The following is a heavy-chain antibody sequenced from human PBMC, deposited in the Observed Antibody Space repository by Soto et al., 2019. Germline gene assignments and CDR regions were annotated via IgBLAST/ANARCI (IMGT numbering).Heavy chain of an antibody. CDR2: IIPIPGTA. CDR3: ARSQGSSTSLEIYYYYYCGMDV. D-gene: IGHD2-2*01. Sequence: QVQLVQSGAEVKKPGSSVKVSCKASGGTFGSYAISWVRQAPGQGLEWMGGIIPIPGTANYAQKFQGRVTIAADESTSTDYMELSSLRSEDTAVYYCARSQGSSTSLEIYYYYYCGMDVWGQGTTVTVSS. J-gene: IGHJ6*02. V-gene: IGHV1-69*01. CDR1: GGTFGSYA.